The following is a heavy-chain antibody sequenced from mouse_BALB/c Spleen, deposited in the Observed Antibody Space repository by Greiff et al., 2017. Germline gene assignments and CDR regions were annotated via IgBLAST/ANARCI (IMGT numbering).Heavy chain of an antibody. D-gene: IGHD1-1*01. CDR3: AKGSCGSSTWFAY. CDR1: GFTFSSYA. CDR2: ISSGGST. J-gene: IGHJ3*01. Sequence: EVKLVESGGGLVKPGGSLTLSCAVSGFTFSSYAMSWVRQTPEKRLEWVASISSGGSTYYPDSVTGRFTISRDNTKNNLYLQMSSLKSEDTAMYYCAKGSCGSSTWFAYWGQGTLVTVSA. V-gene: IGHV5-6-5*01.